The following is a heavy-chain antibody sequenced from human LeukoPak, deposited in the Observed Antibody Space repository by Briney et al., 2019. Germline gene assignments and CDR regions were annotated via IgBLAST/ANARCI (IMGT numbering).Heavy chain of an antibody. CDR3: ARQALAVSGIDY. Sequence: PSESLSLACTVSARSTSSASHDWAWRRQPPGKGLEWFVGIFYSGTTYYSPSLKSRVSISLDTSKYQFSLKLNSVTAADTAVYYCARQALAVSGIDYWGQGTLVTVSS. J-gene: IGHJ4*02. V-gene: IGHV4-39*01. CDR1: ARSTSSASHD. D-gene: IGHD6-13*01. CDR2: IFYSGTT.